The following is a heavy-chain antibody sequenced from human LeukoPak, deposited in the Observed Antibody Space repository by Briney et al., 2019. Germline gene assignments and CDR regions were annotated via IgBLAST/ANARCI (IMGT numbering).Heavy chain of an antibody. D-gene: IGHD3-16*01. V-gene: IGHV1-2*02. J-gene: IGHJ5*02. CDR3: ARDPSAYSPRDSCFDP. CDR1: GYTFNDYY. Sequence: ASVKVSYKASGYTFNDYYMQWVRQAPGRGLEWTEWINPNCCDTKHAQVFQDRFNKIRDPSISTAYMELSRLRSDDTAVYYCARDPSAYSPRDSCFDPWGEGTLVTVSS. CDR2: INPNCCDT.